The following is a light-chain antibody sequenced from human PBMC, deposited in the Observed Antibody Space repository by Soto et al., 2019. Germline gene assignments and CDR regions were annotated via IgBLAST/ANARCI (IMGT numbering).Light chain of an antibody. CDR3: QSYDNSLSGWV. Sequence: QSVLTQPPSVSGAPGQRVTISCTGSSSNIVAIYDVHWYQQLPGTAPKLLIYGNTNRPSGVPDRFSGSKSGTSASLAITGLQAEDEADYYCQSYDNSLSGWVFGGGTKLTVL. J-gene: IGLJ3*02. V-gene: IGLV1-40*01. CDR1: SSNIVAIYD. CDR2: GNT.